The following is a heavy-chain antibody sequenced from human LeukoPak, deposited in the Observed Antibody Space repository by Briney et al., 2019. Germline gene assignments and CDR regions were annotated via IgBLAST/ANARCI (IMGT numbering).Heavy chain of an antibody. CDR2: IRSKANSYAT. J-gene: IGHJ4*02. CDR3: ARDYYGSGSFPYYFDY. D-gene: IGHD3-10*01. CDR1: GFTFSSYA. Sequence: QPGGSLRLSCAASGFTFSSYAMSWVRQAPGKGLEGVGRIRSKANSYATAYAASVKGRFTISRDNAKNSLYLQMNSLRAEDTAVYFCARDYYGSGSFPYYFDYWGQGTLVTVSS. V-gene: IGHV3-73*01.